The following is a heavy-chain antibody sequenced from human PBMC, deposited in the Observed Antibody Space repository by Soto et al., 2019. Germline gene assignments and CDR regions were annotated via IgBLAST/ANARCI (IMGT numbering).Heavy chain of an antibody. Sequence: GGSLRLSCAASGFTISSYWMHWVRQAPGKGLVWVSHINTDGSGTRYADSVKGRFTISRDNAKNTLYLQMNSLRAEDTAVYYCAGGLERFMDVWGKGTTVTVSS. CDR1: GFTISSYW. CDR2: INTDGSGT. J-gene: IGHJ6*03. V-gene: IGHV3-74*01. CDR3: AGGLERFMDV. D-gene: IGHD1-1*01.